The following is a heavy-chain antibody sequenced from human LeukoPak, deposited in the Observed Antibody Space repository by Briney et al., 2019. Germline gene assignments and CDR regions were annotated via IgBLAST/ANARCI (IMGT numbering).Heavy chain of an antibody. V-gene: IGHV6-1*01. CDR1: GDSVSNNSTA. J-gene: IGHJ4*02. CDR3: ARVEKVGGPYFDY. CDR2: TYYRSKWYN. D-gene: IGHD1-26*01. Sequence: SQTLSLTCAISGDSVSNNSTAWNWIRQSPSRGPEWLGRTYYRSKWYNDYAVSVKSRITINPDTSKNQFSLQLNSVTPEDTAVYYCARVEKVGGPYFDYWGQGTLVTVSS.